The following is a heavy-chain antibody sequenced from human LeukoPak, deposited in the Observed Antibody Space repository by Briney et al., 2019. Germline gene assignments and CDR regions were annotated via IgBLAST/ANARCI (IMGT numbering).Heavy chain of an antibody. V-gene: IGHV4-31*03. J-gene: IGHJ4*02. CDR2: IYYSGST. CDR1: GGSISSGGYY. Sequence: SETLSLTCTVSGGSISSGGYYWSWIRQHPGKGLEWIGYIYYSGSTYYNPSLKSRVTISVDTSKNQFSLKLSSVTAADTAVYYCARVIVVVHELFDYWGQGTLVTVSS. D-gene: IGHD3-22*01. CDR3: ARVIVVVHELFDY.